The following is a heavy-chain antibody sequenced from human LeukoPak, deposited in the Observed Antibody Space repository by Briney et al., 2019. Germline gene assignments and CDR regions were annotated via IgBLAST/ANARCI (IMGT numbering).Heavy chain of an antibody. CDR3: ARGQGAFDI. V-gene: IGHV3-21*01. CDR2: ISSSSSYI. CDR1: GFTFSSYS. Sequence: PGGTLRLSCAASGFTFSSYSMNWVRQAPGKGLEWVSSISSSSSYIYYADSVKGLFTISRDNAKNSLYLQMNSLRAEDTAVYYCARGQGAFDIWGQGTMVTVSS. J-gene: IGHJ3*02.